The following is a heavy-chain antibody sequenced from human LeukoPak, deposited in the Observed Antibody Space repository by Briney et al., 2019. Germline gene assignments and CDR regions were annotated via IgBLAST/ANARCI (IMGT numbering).Heavy chain of an antibody. CDR1: LDSTTSNF. Sequence: SETLSLTCTVSLDSTTSNFWSWVRQPPGKGLEWIGEIHRSGSPNYNPSLQSRVTISIDRSRNQIVLELSSVTAVDTAVYYCAREILGGFNPGAYWGQETLATVSS. CDR2: IHRSGSP. D-gene: IGHD1-14*01. J-gene: IGHJ4*02. CDR3: AREILGGFNPGAY. V-gene: IGHV4-4*02.